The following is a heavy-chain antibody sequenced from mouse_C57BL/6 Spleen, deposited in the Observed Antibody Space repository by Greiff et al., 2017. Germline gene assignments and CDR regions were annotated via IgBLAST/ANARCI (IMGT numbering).Heavy chain of an antibody. J-gene: IGHJ1*03. Sequence: VKLVESGPGLVQPSQSLSITCTVSGFSLTSYGVHWVRQSPGKGLEWLGVIWRGGSTDYNAAFMSRLSITKDNSKSQVFFKMNSLQADDTAIYYCAKLPYPYWYFDVWGTGTTVTVSS. V-gene: IGHV2-5*01. CDR2: IWRGGST. D-gene: IGHD2-10*01. CDR1: GFSLTSYG. CDR3: AKLPYPYWYFDV.